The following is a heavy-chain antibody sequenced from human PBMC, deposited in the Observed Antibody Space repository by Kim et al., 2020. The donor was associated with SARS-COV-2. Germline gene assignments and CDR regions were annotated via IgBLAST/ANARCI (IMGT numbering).Heavy chain of an antibody. CDR2: INPDGSEK. CDR3: SRGHYGLQN. CDR1: GLGFSTFW. Sequence: GGSLRLSCAASGLGFSTFWMTWVRQAPGKGLEWVAHINPDGSEKDYVDSVKGRLTLSRDNAKSSLFLQMNSLRGEDTAVYYCSRGHYGLQNWGQGTVVTVSS. V-gene: IGHV3-7*01. J-gene: IGHJ4*02. D-gene: IGHD4-17*01.